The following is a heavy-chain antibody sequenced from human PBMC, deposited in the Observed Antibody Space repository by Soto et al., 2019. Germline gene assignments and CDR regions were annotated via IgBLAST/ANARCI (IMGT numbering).Heavy chain of an antibody. J-gene: IGHJ6*02. D-gene: IGHD4-17*01. Sequence: GASVKVSCKASGGTFSSYAISWVRQAPGQGLEWMGGTIPIFGTANYAQKFQGRVTITADESTSTAYMELSSLRSEDTAVYYCARGEGYGNYVRYYYGMDVWGQGTTVTVSS. CDR3: ARGEGYGNYVRYYYGMDV. CDR2: TIPIFGTA. CDR1: GGTFSSYA. V-gene: IGHV1-69*13.